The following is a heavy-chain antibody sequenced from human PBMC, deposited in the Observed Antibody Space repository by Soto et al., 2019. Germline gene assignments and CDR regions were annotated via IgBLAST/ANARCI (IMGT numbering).Heavy chain of an antibody. CDR2: IYYSGST. CDR3: ARIGYCSSTSCFGY. CDR1: GGSISSGGYY. D-gene: IGHD2-2*01. J-gene: IGHJ4*02. V-gene: IGHV4-31*03. Sequence: SETLSLTCTVSGGSISSGGYYWSWIRQHPGKGLEWIGYIYYSGSTYYNPSLKSRVTISVDTSKNQFSLKLSSVTAADTAVYYCARIGYCSSTSCFGYWGQGTLVTVSS.